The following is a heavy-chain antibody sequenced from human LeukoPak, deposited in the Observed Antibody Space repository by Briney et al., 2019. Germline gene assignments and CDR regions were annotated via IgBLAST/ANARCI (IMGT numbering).Heavy chain of an antibody. CDR3: ARGGDYYYDSSGYLIDY. V-gene: IGHV1-2*02. Sequence: ASVKASCKASGYTFTGYYMHWVRQAPGQGLEWMGWINPNSGGTNYAQKFQGRVTMTRDTSISTAYMELSRLRSDDTAVYYCARGGDYYYDSSGYLIDYWGQGTLVTVSS. CDR2: INPNSGGT. D-gene: IGHD3-22*01. J-gene: IGHJ4*02. CDR1: GYTFTGYY.